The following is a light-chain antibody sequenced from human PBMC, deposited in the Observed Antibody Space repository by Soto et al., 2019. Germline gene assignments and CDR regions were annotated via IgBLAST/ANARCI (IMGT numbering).Light chain of an antibody. CDR2: SND. J-gene: IGLJ2*01. V-gene: IGLV1-44*01. CDR1: SSNIGSNT. Sequence: QAVVTQPPSASGTPGQRVTISCSGSSSNIGSNTVNWYQQLPGTAPKVLIYSNDQRPSGVPDRFSGSKSGTSASLAISGLQSEDEADYYCAAWDDSLDVVFGGGTQLTVL. CDR3: AAWDDSLDVV.